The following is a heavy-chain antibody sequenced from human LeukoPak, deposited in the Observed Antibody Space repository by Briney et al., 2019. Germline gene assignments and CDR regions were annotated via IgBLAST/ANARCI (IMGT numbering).Heavy chain of an antibody. CDR3: ASFSYTYYFYMDV. CDR2: ISSDGRT. Sequence: GGSLRLSCAASGFIVNRNTMTWVRQAPGKVLECVSLISSDGRTYYADSVKGRFTISRDDSMNTVFLQMNSVRVEETAVYYCASFSYTYYFYMDVWGKGTTVTVSS. D-gene: IGHD1-1*01. V-gene: IGHV3-53*01. CDR1: GFIVNRNT. J-gene: IGHJ6*03.